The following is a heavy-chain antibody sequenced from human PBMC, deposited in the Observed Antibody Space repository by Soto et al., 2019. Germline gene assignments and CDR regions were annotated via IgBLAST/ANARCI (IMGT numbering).Heavy chain of an antibody. Sequence: SETLSLTCAVYGGSFSGYYWSWIRQPPGKGLEWIGEINHSGSTNYNPSLKSRVTISVDTSKSQFSLKLSSVTAADTAVYYCARATYYDILTGDGMDVWGQGTTVTVSS. D-gene: IGHD3-9*01. CDR2: INHSGST. CDR1: GGSFSGYY. J-gene: IGHJ6*02. CDR3: ARATYYDILTGDGMDV. V-gene: IGHV4-34*01.